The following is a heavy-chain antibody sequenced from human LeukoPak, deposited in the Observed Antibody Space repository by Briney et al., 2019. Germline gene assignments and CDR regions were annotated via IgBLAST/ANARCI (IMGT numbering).Heavy chain of an antibody. Sequence: GGSMRLSCAASGFIFTDYWMHWVRQAPGKELVWVARIRGDGRATTYADSVKGRFTISRDNAMNTVSLQMKSLRAEDTGIYYCAKDQEQWLAWGFDYWGQGTLVTVSS. V-gene: IGHV3-74*01. J-gene: IGHJ4*02. CDR2: IRGDGRAT. CDR1: GFIFTDYW. CDR3: AKDQEQWLAWGFDY. D-gene: IGHD6-19*01.